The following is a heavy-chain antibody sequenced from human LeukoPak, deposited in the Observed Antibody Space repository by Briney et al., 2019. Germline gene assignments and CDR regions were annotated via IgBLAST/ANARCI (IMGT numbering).Heavy chain of an antibody. D-gene: IGHD1-14*01. CDR3: ARDNPETGTTMDV. Sequence: GGSLRLSCAASGFTFSSYAVHWVRQAPGRGLEWVAVISYDGSNKYYADSVKGRFSISRDNSKNTLYLQMNSLRAEDTAVYYCARDNPETGTTMDVWGQGTTVTVSS. V-gene: IGHV3-30-3*01. CDR1: GFTFSSYA. J-gene: IGHJ6*02. CDR2: ISYDGSNK.